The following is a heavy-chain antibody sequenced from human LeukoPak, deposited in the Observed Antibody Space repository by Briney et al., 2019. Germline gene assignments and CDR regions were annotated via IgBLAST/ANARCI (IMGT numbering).Heavy chain of an antibody. CDR1: GFTFSSYS. CDR2: ISSSSSTI. CDR3: ARVEYCGGDCYSPFDY. J-gene: IGHJ4*02. D-gene: IGHD2-21*02. V-gene: IGHV3-48*01. Sequence: GGSLRLSCAASGFTFSSYSMTWVRQAPGKGLEWVSYISSSSSTIYYADSVKGRFTISKDNAKNSLYLQMNSLRAEDTAVYYCARVEYCGGDCYSPFDYWGQGTLVTVSS.